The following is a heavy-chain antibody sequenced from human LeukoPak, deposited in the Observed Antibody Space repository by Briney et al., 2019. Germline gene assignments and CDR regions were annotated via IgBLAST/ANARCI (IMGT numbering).Heavy chain of an antibody. Sequence: GGSLIRSCAASGFTFSSYSMNWVLQAPGKGLEGVSSISSSSSYIYYADSVKGRFTISRDNAKNSLYLQMNSLRAEDTAVYYCARALDAFDIWGQGTMVTVSS. V-gene: IGHV3-21*01. CDR3: ARALDAFDI. CDR2: ISSSSSYI. CDR1: GFTFSSYS. J-gene: IGHJ3*02.